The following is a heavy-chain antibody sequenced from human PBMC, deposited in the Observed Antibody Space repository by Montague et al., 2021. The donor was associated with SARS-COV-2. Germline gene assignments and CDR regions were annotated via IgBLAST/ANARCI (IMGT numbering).Heavy chain of an antibody. CDR1: GGSINNYF. CDR3: ARAVVGAKTATIES. Sequence: SETLSLTCSVPGGSINNYFWGWIRQSPGKGLEWVGYMHSTGSTAYNPSLKSRVIISVDTSKTQISLKLSSMSAADTALYYCARAVVGAKTATIESWGQGTLVTVSS. CDR2: MHSTGST. D-gene: IGHD2-15*01. V-gene: IGHV4-59*01. J-gene: IGHJ4*02.